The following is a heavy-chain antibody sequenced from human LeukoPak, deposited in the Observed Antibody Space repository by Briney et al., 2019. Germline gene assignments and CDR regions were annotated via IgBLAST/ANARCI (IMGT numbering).Heavy chain of an antibody. J-gene: IGHJ4*01. CDR3: AKSGGYGLIDY. CDR2: IYYSGNS. D-gene: IGHD6-25*01. V-gene: IGHV4-39*07. Sequence: SETLSLTCTVSGGSIRSNYYWGWIRQPPGKGLEWIGSIYYSGNSYYNPSLKSRVTMSIDTSKNQFSLKVNSVTAADTAVYYCAKSGGYGLIDYWGQGTLVTVSS. CDR1: GGSIRSNYY.